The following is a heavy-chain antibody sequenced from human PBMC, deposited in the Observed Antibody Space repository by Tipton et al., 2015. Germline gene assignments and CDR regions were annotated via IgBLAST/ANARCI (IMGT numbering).Heavy chain of an antibody. J-gene: IGHJ1*01. CDR3: ARGGLDGFQV. CDR1: GGSFSSGVHS. Sequence: TLSLTCTVSGGSFSSGVHSWNWVRQPPGKGLEWLGNIYDSGSTTYNPSLKSRVTISVDRSRRQYFLRLTSETAADSAVYFCARGGLDGFQVWGQGTPVTVSS. D-gene: IGHD3/OR15-3a*01. V-gene: IGHV4-30-2*01. CDR2: IYDSGST.